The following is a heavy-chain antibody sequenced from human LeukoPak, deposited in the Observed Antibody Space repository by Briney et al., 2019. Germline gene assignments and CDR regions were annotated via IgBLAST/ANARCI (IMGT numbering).Heavy chain of an antibody. CDR2: INVNDGAT. CDR1: GFSFKDYY. D-gene: IGHD3-10*01. V-gene: IGHV3-11*01. J-gene: IGHJ4*02. Sequence: GGSLRLSCAASGFSFKDYYFSWIRQAPGKGLEWVSFINVNDGATHYAESVKGRFTISRANAMNSIYLEMNSLTAEDTAVYYCARGPRILTLGSYYFDYWGQGSLVTVSS. CDR3: ARGPRILTLGSYYFDY.